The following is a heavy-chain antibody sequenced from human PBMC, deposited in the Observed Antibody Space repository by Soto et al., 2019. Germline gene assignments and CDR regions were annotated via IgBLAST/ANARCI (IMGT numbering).Heavy chain of an antibody. CDR2: ISYTSSTI. CDR3: ARDNGLAGSFDP. D-gene: IGHD2-21*01. Sequence: GGSLRLSCAASGFTFSTYSMNWVRQATGKGLEWVSYISYTSSTIYYADSVKGRFTISRDNAKNSLFLQMNSLRDEDTAVYYCARDNGLAGSFDPWGQGTLVTVSS. V-gene: IGHV3-48*02. CDR1: GFTFSTYS. J-gene: IGHJ5*02.